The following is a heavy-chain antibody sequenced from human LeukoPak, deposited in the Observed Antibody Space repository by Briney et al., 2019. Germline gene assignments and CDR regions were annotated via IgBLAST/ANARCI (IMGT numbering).Heavy chain of an antibody. CDR1: GGSISSYY. J-gene: IGHJ4*02. CDR3: TRDLTGGLYFDY. CDR2: IYYSGIT. Sequence: SETLSLTCTVSGGSISSYYWSWIWQPPGKGLEWIGSIYYSGITNYNPSLKSRVSISVDTSKNQFSLRLSSVTAADTAIYYCTRDLTGGLYFDYWGQGTLVTVSS. V-gene: IGHV4-59*01. D-gene: IGHD7-27*01.